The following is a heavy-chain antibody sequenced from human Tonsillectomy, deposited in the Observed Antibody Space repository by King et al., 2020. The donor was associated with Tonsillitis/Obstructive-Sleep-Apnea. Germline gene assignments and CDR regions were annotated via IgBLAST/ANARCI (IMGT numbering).Heavy chain of an antibody. V-gene: IGHV2-5*02. CDR1: GFSLSTSGVC. J-gene: IGHJ3*02. CDR3: AHREYIRGGFDI. Sequence: ITLQESGPTLVKPTQTLTLTCTFSGFSLSTSGVCVGWIRQPPGKARECLALIYWEENKHYSPSLKSRLAITKDTSKNQVVLTMTNMDPVDTATYYCAHREYIRGGFDIWGQGTMVTVSS. D-gene: IGHD2-15*01. CDR2: IYWEENK.